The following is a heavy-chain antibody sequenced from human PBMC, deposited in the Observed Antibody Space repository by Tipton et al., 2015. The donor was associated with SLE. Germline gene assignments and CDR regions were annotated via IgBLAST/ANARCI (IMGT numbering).Heavy chain of an antibody. CDR2: ISSSGSTI. CDR3: ASGELSGYYFDY. D-gene: IGHD3-16*02. J-gene: IGHJ4*02. Sequence: GSLRLSCAASGFTFSDYYMSWIRQAPGKGLEWVSYISSSGSTIYYADSVKGRFTISRDNAKNSLYLQMNSLRAEDTAVYYCASGELSGYYFDYWGQGTLVTVSS. CDR1: GFTFSDYY. V-gene: IGHV3-11*01.